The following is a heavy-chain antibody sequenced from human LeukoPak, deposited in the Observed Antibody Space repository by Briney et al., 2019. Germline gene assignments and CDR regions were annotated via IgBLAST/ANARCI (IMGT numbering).Heavy chain of an antibody. CDR1: GFTFSSYA. J-gene: IGHJ4*02. V-gene: IGHV3-23*01. CDR2: ISGSDGAT. D-gene: IGHD3-10*01. CDR3: AKDENYYGSGSYYKGGYFDY. Sequence: GGSLRLSCAASGFTFSSYAMSWVRQAPGKGLEWVSAISGSDGATNYADSVKGRFTIFRDNSKNTLYLQMNSLRAEDTAVYYCAKDENYYGSGSYYKGGYFDYWGQGTLVTVSS.